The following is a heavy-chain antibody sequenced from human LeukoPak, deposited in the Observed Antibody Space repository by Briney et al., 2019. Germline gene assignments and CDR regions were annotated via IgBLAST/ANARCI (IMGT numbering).Heavy chain of an antibody. J-gene: IGHJ3*01. CDR1: GFTFSDSG. CDR3: TRLSEMPIVTASFDL. Sequence: GGSLKLSCAASGFTFSDSGIHWVRQASGKGLEWAGGIRSKGNGYATAYAASVNGRFTVSRDESQNTAYLQMYSLKIEDTAIYYCTRLSEMPIVTASFDLWGQGTMVTVSS. CDR2: IRSKGNGYAT. V-gene: IGHV3-73*01. D-gene: IGHD5-24*01.